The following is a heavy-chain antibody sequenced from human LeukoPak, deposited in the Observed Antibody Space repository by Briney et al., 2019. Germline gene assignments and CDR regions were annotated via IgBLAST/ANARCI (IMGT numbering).Heavy chain of an antibody. CDR1: GFIVSSNY. V-gene: IGHV3-66*01. D-gene: IGHD6-13*01. CDR3: ARGRPAAAASDS. J-gene: IGHJ4*02. Sequence: GGSLRLSCAASGFIVSSNYMSWVRQAPGKGLECVSVIFSGGGTYYADSVKGRFTISRDNSKSTLYLQMNSLRAEDTAVYYCARGRPAAAASDSWGQGTLVTVSS. CDR2: IFSGGGT.